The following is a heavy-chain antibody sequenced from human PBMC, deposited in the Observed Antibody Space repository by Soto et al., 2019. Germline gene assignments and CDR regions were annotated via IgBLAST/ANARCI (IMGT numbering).Heavy chain of an antibody. CDR2: ISAYNGNT. J-gene: IGHJ6*02. CDR1: GYTFPSYG. V-gene: IGHV1-18*01. CDR3: ARVTGGTYYYYYGMDV. D-gene: IGHD3-16*01. Sequence: ASVKVSCKASGYTFPSYGISWVRQAPGQGLEWMGWISAYNGNTNYAQKLQGRVTMTTDTSTSTAYMELRSLRSDDTAVYYCARVTGGTYYYYYGMDVWGQGTTVTVSS.